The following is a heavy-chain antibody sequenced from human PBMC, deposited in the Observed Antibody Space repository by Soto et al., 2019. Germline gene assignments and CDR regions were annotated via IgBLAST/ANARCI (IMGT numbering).Heavy chain of an antibody. Sequence: ASVKVSCKASGYTFTGYYMHWVRQAPGQGLEWMGWINPNSGGTNYAQKFQGWVTMTRDTSISTAYMELSRLRSDDTAVYYRARARIAAAGYGMDVWGKGTTVTVSS. J-gene: IGHJ6*03. D-gene: IGHD6-13*01. CDR3: ARARIAAAGYGMDV. CDR2: INPNSGGT. CDR1: GYTFTGYY. V-gene: IGHV1-2*04.